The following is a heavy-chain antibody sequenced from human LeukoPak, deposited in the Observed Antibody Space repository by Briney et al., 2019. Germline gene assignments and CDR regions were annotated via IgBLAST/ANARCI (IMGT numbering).Heavy chain of an antibody. CDR2: IYYSGST. Sequence: PSETLSLTCTVSGGSISSSSYYWGWIRQPPGKGLEWIGSIYYSGSTYYNPSLKSRVTISVDTSKNQFSLKLSSVTAADTAVYYCARNGYSSGWYRYWGQGTLVTVSS. V-gene: IGHV4-39*07. CDR3: ARNGYSSGWYRY. J-gene: IGHJ4*02. D-gene: IGHD6-19*01. CDR1: GGSISSSSYY.